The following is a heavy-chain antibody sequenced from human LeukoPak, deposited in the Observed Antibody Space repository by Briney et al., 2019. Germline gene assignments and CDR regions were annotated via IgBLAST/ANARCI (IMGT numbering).Heavy chain of an antibody. D-gene: IGHD2-2*01. CDR1: GYTFTGYY. Sequence: VASVKVSCKASGYTFTGYYMHWVRQAPGQGLEWMGWINPNSGGTNYAQKFQGRVTMTRDTSISTAYMELSRLRSDDTAVYYCARALVPAALNRFDPWGQGTLVTVSS. V-gene: IGHV1-2*02. CDR2: INPNSGGT. J-gene: IGHJ5*02. CDR3: ARALVPAALNRFDP.